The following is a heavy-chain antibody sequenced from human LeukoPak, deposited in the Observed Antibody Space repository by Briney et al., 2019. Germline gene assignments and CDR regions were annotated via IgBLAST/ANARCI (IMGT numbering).Heavy chain of an antibody. Sequence: PGGSLRLSCVASGFTFRSYYMSWVRQAPGKGLEWVANIKQDGSEKFYMDSVEGRFTISRDNAKNSLYLQMNSLRAEDTAVYYCAREMYSSSYPTFDYWGQGTLVTVSS. CDR1: GFTFRSYY. V-gene: IGHV3-7*01. CDR2: IKQDGSEK. D-gene: IGHD6-13*01. J-gene: IGHJ4*02. CDR3: AREMYSSSYPTFDY.